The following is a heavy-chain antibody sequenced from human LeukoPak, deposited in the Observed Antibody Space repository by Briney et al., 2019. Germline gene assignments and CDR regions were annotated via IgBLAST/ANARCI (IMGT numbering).Heavy chain of an antibody. CDR3: ATTYYYDSSGSSSYYMDV. J-gene: IGHJ6*03. D-gene: IGHD3-22*01. CDR1: GGTFSSYA. CDR2: IIPIFGTA. Sequence: TSVTVSCKASGGTFSSYAISWVRQAPGQGLEWMGGIIPIFGTANYAQKFQGRVTITTDESTSTAYMELSSLRSEDTAVYYCATTYYYDSSGSSSYYMDVWGKGTTVTVSS. V-gene: IGHV1-69*05.